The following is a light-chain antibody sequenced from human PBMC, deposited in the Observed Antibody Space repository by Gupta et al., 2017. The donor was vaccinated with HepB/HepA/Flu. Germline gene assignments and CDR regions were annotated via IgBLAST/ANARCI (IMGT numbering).Light chain of an antibody. CDR3: QQYSSSLT. CDR1: KKGGSSY. V-gene: IGKV3-20*01. Sequence: PPALFSLPGEETALPCRASKKGGSSYLAWYQHKPGQAPRLLIYGASSRATGIPDRFSGSGSGTDFTLTISSLEPDDSAVYYCQQYSSSLTFGRGTKVEIK. J-gene: IGKJ1*01. CDR2: GAS.